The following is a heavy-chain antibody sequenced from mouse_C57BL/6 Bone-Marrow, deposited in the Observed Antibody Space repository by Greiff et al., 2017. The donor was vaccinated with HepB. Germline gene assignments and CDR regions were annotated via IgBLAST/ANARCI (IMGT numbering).Heavy chain of an antibody. V-gene: IGHV1-74*01. CDR2: IHPSDSDT. CDR1: GYTFTSYW. D-gene: IGHD3-2*02. CDR3: TRGETPDSSGYFYYAMDY. J-gene: IGHJ4*01. Sequence: QVQLQQPGAELVKPGASVKVSCKASGYTFTSYWMHWVKQRPGQGLEWIGRIHPSDSDTNYNQKFKGKATLTVDKSSSTAYMQLSSLTSEDSAVYYCTRGETPDSSGYFYYAMDYWGQGTSVTVSS.